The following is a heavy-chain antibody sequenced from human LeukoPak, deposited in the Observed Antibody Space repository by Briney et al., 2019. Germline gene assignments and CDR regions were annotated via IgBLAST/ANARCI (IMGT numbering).Heavy chain of an antibody. D-gene: IGHD5-12*01. CDR1: GGSISSSSYY. J-gene: IGHJ2*01. V-gene: IGHV4-39*07. CDR2: IYYSGST. Sequence: SETLSLTCTVSGGSISSSSYYWGWIRQPPGKGLEWIGSIYYSGSTYYNPSLKSRVTISVDTSKNQFSLKLSSVTAADTAVYYCARNAYETPDLWGRGTLVTVSS. CDR3: ARNAYETPDL.